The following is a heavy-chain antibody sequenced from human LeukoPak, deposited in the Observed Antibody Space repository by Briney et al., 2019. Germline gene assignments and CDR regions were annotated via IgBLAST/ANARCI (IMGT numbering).Heavy chain of an antibody. D-gene: IGHD2-15*01. V-gene: IGHV3-23*01. Sequence: GGSLRLSCAASGFTFSSYAMSWVRQAPGKGLEWVSAISGSGGRIYYGASVRGRFIISRDTSKNTLYLQMNSLRAEDTAIYYCARRAGSYSHSYDYWGQGTLVTVSS. J-gene: IGHJ4*02. CDR2: ISGSGGRI. CDR3: ARRAGSYSHSYDY. CDR1: GFTFSSYA.